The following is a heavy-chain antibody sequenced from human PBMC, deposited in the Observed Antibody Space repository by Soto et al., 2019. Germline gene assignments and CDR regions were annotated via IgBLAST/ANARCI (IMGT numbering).Heavy chain of an antibody. J-gene: IGHJ5*02. Sequence: GGSLRLSCAASGFTFSSYAMSWVRQAPGKGLEWVSAISGSGGSTYYADSVKGRFTISRDNSKNTLYLQMNSLRAEDTAVYYWAKLKIAGSGPRGWFDPWVQANLVTVSS. CDR2: ISGSGGST. CDR3: AKLKIAGSGPRGWFDP. V-gene: IGHV3-23*01. CDR1: GFTFSSYA. D-gene: IGHD3-10*01.